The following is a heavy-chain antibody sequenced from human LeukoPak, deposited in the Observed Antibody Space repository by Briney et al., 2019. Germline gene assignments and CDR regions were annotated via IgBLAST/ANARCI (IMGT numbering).Heavy chain of an antibody. CDR3: ARVGVSYYYYGMDV. J-gene: IGHJ6*02. D-gene: IGHD2-8*01. CDR2: IYSGGST. Sequence: GGSLRLSCAASGFTVSSNHMSWVRQAPGKGLEWVSVIYSGGSTYYADSVKGRFTISRDNSKNTLYLQMNSLRAEDTAVYYCARVGVSYYYYGMDVWGQGTTVTVSS. V-gene: IGHV3-53*01. CDR1: GFTVSSNH.